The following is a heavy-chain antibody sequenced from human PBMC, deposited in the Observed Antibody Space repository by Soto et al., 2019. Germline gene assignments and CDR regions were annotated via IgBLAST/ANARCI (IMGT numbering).Heavy chain of an antibody. V-gene: IGHV4-59*01. Sequence: PSETLSLTCTVSGGSISSYYWSWIRQPPGKGLEWIGYIYYSGSTNYNPSLKSRVTISVDTSKNQFSLKLSSVTAADTAVYYCAREMSSYCGGDCSSDFFDYWGQGTLVTVSS. CDR2: IYYSGST. CDR3: AREMSSYCGGDCSSDFFDY. D-gene: IGHD2-21*01. J-gene: IGHJ4*02. CDR1: GGSISSYY.